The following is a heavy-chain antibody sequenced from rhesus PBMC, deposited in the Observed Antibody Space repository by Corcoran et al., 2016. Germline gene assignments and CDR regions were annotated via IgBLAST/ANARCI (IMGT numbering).Heavy chain of an antibody. V-gene: IGHV4-147*01. CDR1: GGSISSNY. CDR2: IYGSGGRP. J-gene: IGHJ4*01. D-gene: IGHD1-26*01. CDR3: ARLDNWNYDY. Sequence: QVQLQESGPGLVKPSETPSLTCAVSGGSISSNYWSWIRQPPGKGLEWIGRIYGSGGRPHYNPSLTRRVTIPTDTSKNQFSLKLSSVTAADTAVYYCARLDNWNYDYWGQGVLVTVSS.